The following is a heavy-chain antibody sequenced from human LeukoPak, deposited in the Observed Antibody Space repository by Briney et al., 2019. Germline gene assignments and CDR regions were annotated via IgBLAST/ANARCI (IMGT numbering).Heavy chain of an antibody. D-gene: IGHD3-9*01. Sequence: GGSLRLSCAASGFTFNNYAMNWVRQAPGKGLEWVSGSSGSGGSTFYADSVKGRFTMSRDNSKNTLYLQMNSLRAEDTAVYYCARGGRYFTAPSYWGQGTLVTVSS. V-gene: IGHV3-23*01. CDR1: GFTFNNYA. CDR2: SSGSGGST. CDR3: ARGGRYFTAPSY. J-gene: IGHJ4*02.